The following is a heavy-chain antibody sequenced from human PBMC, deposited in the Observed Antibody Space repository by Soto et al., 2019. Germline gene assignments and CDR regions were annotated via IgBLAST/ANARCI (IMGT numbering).Heavy chain of an antibody. D-gene: IGHD5-12*01. CDR2: IYYSGST. Sequence: QLQLQESGPGLVKPSETLSLTCTVSGGSISSSSYYWGWIRQPPGKGLEWIGSIYYSGSTYYNPSLKSRVTISVDTSKNLFSLKLSSVTAADTAVYYCARHSGYDLIAGFFVYWGQGTLVTVSS. CDR1: GGSISSSSYY. V-gene: IGHV4-39*01. CDR3: ARHSGYDLIAGFFVY. J-gene: IGHJ4*02.